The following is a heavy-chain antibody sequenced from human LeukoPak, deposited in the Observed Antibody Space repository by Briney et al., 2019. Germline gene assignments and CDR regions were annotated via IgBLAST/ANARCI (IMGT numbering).Heavy chain of an antibody. Sequence: SETLSLTCTVSGGSIGSNYWTWIRQPPGKGLEYIGYIYYTGGTNYNPSLKSRVTISVDTSKNQFSLKLTSVTAADTAVYFCAKYGNSGWVIGNWGQGTLVTVSS. D-gene: IGHD6-19*01. J-gene: IGHJ4*02. V-gene: IGHV4-59*08. CDR1: GGSIGSNY. CDR2: IYYTGGT. CDR3: AKYGNSGWVIGN.